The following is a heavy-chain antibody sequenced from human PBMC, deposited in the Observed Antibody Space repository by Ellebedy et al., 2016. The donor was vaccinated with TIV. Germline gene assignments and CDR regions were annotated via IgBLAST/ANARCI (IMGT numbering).Heavy chain of an antibody. V-gene: IGHV1-46*04. J-gene: IGHJ4*02. CDR3: ARARSSGWLHTPDY. CDR1: GCTFTSNF. CDR2: SNPSVGST. Sequence: AASVKVSCKASGCTFTSNFMHWVRQAPGQGLEWMGISNPSVGSTTYAQKVQGRVTMTRDTSTSTVYMELSSLRSEDTAVYYCARARSSGWLHTPDYWGQGTLVTVSS. D-gene: IGHD6-19*01.